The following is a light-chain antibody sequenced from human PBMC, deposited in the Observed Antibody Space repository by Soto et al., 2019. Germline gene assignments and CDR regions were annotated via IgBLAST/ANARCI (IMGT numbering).Light chain of an antibody. CDR1: QSVSSSY. Sequence: EIVLTQSPGTLSLSPGERATLSCRASQSVSSSYLAWYQQRPGQAPRLLIYAASSRATGIPDRFSGSGSGTDFTLTISRLEPEDFAVYYCQQYGSPPLFGPGTKVDIK. CDR2: AAS. V-gene: IGKV3-20*01. CDR3: QQYGSPPL. J-gene: IGKJ3*01.